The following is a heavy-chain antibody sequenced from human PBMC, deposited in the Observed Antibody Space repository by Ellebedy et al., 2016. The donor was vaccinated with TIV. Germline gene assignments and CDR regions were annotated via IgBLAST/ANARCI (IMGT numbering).Heavy chain of an antibody. J-gene: IGHJ3*01. D-gene: IGHD2-21*01. CDR2: ISGSGSST. V-gene: IGHV3-23*01. CDR1: GFSFRMYD. Sequence: GGSLRLSXAVSGFSFRMYDMGWVRQVPGKGLEWVSGISGSGSSTHYADSVKGRFTISRDKSKNTVSLQMNSLRAEDTALYYCAKGYFSRAYCGGDCYLDDPFDVWGQGTVVTVSS. CDR3: AKGYFSRAYCGGDCYLDDPFDV.